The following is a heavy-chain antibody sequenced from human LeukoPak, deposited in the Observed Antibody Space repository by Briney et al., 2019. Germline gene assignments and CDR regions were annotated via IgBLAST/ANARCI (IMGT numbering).Heavy chain of an antibody. CDR2: INQDVGGT. Sequence: GGSLRLSCAAAEFTLGNYWVSWVRLAPGKGREWVSNINQDVGGTYYVGSVKGRFTISRDNANNSLYLQMNSLRAEDTAVYYCAGCSTVTTYYYSYYMDIWGKGTTVTVSS. CDR1: EFTLGNYW. D-gene: IGHD4-17*01. CDR3: AGCSTVTTYYYSYYMDI. J-gene: IGHJ6*03. V-gene: IGHV3-7*01.